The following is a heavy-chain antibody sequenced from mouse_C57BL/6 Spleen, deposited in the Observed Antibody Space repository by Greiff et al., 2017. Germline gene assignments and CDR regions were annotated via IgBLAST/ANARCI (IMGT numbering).Heavy chain of an antibody. Sequence: VQLVESGPELVKPGASVKISCKASGYSFTSYYIHWVKQRPGQGLEWIGWIYPGSGNTKYNEKFKGKATLTADTSSSTAYMQLSSLTSEDSAVYYCAREVDGYDSFDYWGQGTTLTVSS. CDR3: AREVDGYDSFDY. V-gene: IGHV1-66*01. J-gene: IGHJ2*01. CDR2: IYPGSGNT. CDR1: GYSFTSYY. D-gene: IGHD2-2*01.